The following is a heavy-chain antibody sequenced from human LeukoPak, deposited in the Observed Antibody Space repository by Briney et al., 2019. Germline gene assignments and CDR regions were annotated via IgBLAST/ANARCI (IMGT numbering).Heavy chain of an antibody. Sequence: GGSLRLSCVASGFTFSDYAMSWVRQAPGKGLEWVSAITGSGGSTYYADSVKGRFTISRDNSNNTLYLQMNSMRADDTAVYYCAKGKDCWGQGTLVTVSS. CDR1: GFTFSDYA. CDR3: AKGKDC. V-gene: IGHV3-23*01. CDR2: ITGSGGST. J-gene: IGHJ4*02.